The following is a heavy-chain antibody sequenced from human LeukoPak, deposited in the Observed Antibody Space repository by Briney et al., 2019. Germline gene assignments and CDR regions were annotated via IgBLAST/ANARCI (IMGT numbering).Heavy chain of an antibody. CDR1: GFPLGSYA. CDR2: VGGTGETT. Sequence: TGESLRLSCAASGFPLGSYAMSWVRQAPGKGLEWVSTVGGTGETTYYADSVKGRFNISRDNSKNTLYLQMNSLRPDDTAIYYCAKGHPNYYDNSGYDYWGQGTLVTVSS. CDR3: AKGHPNYYDNSGYDY. D-gene: IGHD3-22*01. V-gene: IGHV3-23*01. J-gene: IGHJ4*02.